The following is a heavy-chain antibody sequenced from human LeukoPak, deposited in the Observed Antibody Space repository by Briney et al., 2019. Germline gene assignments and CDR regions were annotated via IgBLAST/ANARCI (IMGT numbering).Heavy chain of an antibody. CDR2: IYYSGST. J-gene: IGHJ6*04. Sequence: PSETLSLTCTVSGGSISSYYWSWIRQPAGKGLEWIGYIYYSGSTNYNPSLKSRVTISVDTSKNQLSLKLSSVTAADTAVYYCARILRDYYYYGMDVWGKGTTVTVSS. CDR1: GGSISSYY. V-gene: IGHV4-59*08. CDR3: ARILRDYYYYGMDV. D-gene: IGHD3-3*01.